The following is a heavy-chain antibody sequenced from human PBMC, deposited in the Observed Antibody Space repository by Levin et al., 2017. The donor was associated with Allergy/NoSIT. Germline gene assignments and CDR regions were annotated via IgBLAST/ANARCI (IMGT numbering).Heavy chain of an antibody. J-gene: IGHJ4*02. V-gene: IGHV5-51*01. Sequence: PGESLKISCKVSGYIFSNYWFGWVRQMPGKGLEWMGIIYPGGSETRYSPSFQGQVTISADKSISTAYLQWSSLKASDTAMYYCARQRHFDYWGQGTLVTVSA. CDR2: IYPGGSET. CDR3: ARQRHFDY. CDR1: GYIFSNYW.